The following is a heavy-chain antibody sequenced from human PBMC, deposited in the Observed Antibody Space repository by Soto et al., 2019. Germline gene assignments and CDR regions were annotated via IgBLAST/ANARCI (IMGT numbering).Heavy chain of an antibody. CDR3: AHNFRGGYYFDY. Sequence: GSLRLSCAASGFTFSSYAMSWVRQAPGKGLEWVSAISGSGGSTYYADPVKGRFTISRDNSKNTLYLQMNSLRAEDTAVYYCAHNFRGGYYFDYWGQGTLVTVSS. CDR1: GFTFSSYA. CDR2: ISGSGGST. D-gene: IGHD3-16*01. J-gene: IGHJ4*02. V-gene: IGHV3-23*01.